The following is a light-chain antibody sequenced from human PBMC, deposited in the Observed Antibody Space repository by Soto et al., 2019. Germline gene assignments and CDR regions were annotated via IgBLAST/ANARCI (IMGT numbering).Light chain of an antibody. CDR2: GAS. CDR1: QSVSSSY. CDR3: QQYGSSLWT. J-gene: IGKJ1*01. Sequence: EIVLTQSPGTLSLSPGERATLSCRASQSVSSSYLAWYQQKPGQAPMLLIYGASSRATGIPDRVSGSGSGTDFTLTISRLEPEDFAVYYCQQYGSSLWTFGQGTKVEIK. V-gene: IGKV3-20*01.